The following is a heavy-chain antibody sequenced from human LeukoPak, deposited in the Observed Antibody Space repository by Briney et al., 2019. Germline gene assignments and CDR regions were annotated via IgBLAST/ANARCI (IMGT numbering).Heavy chain of an antibody. CDR1: GGSLSSYY. CDR2: IYYSGST. Sequence: SETLSLTCTVSGGSLSSYYWSWIRQPPGKGLEWMGYIYYSGSTNYNPSLKSRVTISVDTSKNQFSLKLSSVTAADTAVYYCARDRDGYNFFDYWGQGTLVTVSS. CDR3: ARDRDGYNFFDY. V-gene: IGHV4-59*01. J-gene: IGHJ4*02. D-gene: IGHD5-24*01.